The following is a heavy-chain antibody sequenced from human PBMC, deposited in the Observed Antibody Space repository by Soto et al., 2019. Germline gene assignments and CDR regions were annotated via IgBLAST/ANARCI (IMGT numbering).Heavy chain of an antibody. V-gene: IGHV3-15*01. D-gene: IGHD3-10*01. Sequence: VQLVESGGGLVEPGGSLRLSCATSGFLFTNAWMSWVRQAPGKGLEWVGRVKRKTNGGTTDYAAPVKDRFNISRDDSKNTLYLQMNNLKTEDTAVYYCATCYGSGTDCQEDYLAFWGQGTPVTVSS. CDR1: GFLFTNAW. CDR3: ATCYGSGTDCQEDYLAF. CDR2: VKRKTNGGTT. J-gene: IGHJ4*02.